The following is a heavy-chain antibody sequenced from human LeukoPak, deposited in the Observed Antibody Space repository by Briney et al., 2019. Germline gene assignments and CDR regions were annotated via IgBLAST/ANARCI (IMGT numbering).Heavy chain of an antibody. Sequence: PGGSLRLSCAASGFTFSSYAMSWVRQAPGKGLEWVSAISASGDSTYYADSVKGRFTISRDSSKNTLYLQMNGLRAEDTAVYYCAKPNAYSYFFAYWGQGTLVTVSS. CDR3: AKPNAYSYFFAY. CDR2: ISASGDST. D-gene: IGHD5-18*01. CDR1: GFTFSSYA. V-gene: IGHV3-23*01. J-gene: IGHJ4*02.